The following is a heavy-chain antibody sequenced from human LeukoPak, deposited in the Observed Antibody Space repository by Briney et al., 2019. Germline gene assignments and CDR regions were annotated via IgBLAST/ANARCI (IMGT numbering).Heavy chain of an antibody. J-gene: IGHJ4*02. V-gene: IGHV3-74*01. D-gene: IGHD1-26*01. CDR1: GFNFGSYW. CDR3: ARDGIEWELGFDY. Sequence: GGSVRLSYAASGFNFGSYWMHWVRQAPGKGLVGVSRINSDGSSTSYADSVERRFIISRDNAKHTLYLQMNSLRAEDTAVYYCARDGIEWELGFDYWGQGTLVTVSS. CDR2: INSDGSST.